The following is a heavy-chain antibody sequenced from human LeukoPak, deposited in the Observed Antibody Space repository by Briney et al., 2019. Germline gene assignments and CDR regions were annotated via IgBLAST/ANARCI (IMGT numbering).Heavy chain of an antibody. CDR3: VKGSERSRPYYFDY. CDR2: ITDSGGDT. J-gene: IGHJ4*02. D-gene: IGHD3-3*01. CDR1: GFTFSSYA. Sequence: GGSLRLSCAASGFTFSSYAMTWVRQAPGKGLEWVSAITDSGGDTYHADSVKGRFTISRDNSKSTLYMQMDSLRDEDTAVYYCVKGSERSRPYYFDYWGQGTLVTVSS. V-gene: IGHV3-23*01.